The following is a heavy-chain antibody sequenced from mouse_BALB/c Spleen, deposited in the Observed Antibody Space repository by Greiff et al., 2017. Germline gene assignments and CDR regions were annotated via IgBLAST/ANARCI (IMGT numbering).Heavy chain of an antibody. CDR3: ARGFTTATWFAY. Sequence: EVQVVESGGGLVQPGGSRKLSCAASGFTFSSFGMHWVRQAPEKGLEWVAYISSGSSTIYYADTVKGRFTISRDNPKNTLFLQMTSLRSEDTAMYYCARGFTTATWFAYWGQGTLVTVSA. D-gene: IGHD1-2*01. J-gene: IGHJ3*01. V-gene: IGHV5-17*02. CDR1: GFTFSSFG. CDR2: ISSGSSTI.